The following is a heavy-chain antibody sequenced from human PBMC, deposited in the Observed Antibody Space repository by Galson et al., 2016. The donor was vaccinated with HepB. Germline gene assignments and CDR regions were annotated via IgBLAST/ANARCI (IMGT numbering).Heavy chain of an antibody. J-gene: IGHJ6*02. D-gene: IGHD2-21*02. CDR1: GYTFTSYG. Sequence: SVKVSCKASGYTFTSYGITWVRQAPGQGLEWMGWISAYSGYTYYAQKLQGRVTMTTDTSTTTAYMELRSLRSDDTAVYYCARDIGVRHIVVATYSMDVWGQGTTVTVSS. CDR2: ISAYSGYT. V-gene: IGHV1-18*01. CDR3: ARDIGVRHIVVATYSMDV.